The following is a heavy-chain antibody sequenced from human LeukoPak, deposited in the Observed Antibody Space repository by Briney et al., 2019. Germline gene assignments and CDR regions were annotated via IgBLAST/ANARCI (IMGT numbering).Heavy chain of an antibody. CDR3: ASLYSDYDDY. Sequence: PGGSLRLSCAASGFTVSSNYMSWVRQAPGKGLEWVSVIYSGGSTYDADSVKGRFTISRDNSKNTLYLQMNSLRAEDTAVYYCASLYSDYDDYWGQGTLVTVSS. CDR1: GFTVSSNY. J-gene: IGHJ4*02. D-gene: IGHD4-11*01. V-gene: IGHV3-53*01. CDR2: IYSGGST.